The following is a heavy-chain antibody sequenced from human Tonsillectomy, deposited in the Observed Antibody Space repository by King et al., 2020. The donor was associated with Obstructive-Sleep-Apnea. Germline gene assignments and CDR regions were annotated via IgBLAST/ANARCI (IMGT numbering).Heavy chain of an antibody. CDR3: ARLCSGGSCSSGDVFDI. CDR1: GGSISSYY. Sequence: QLQESGPGLVKPSETLSLTCTVSGGSISSYYWSWIRQPPGKGLEWIGYIHHSGSSNYNPSLKSRVTISIDMSKNQFSLNLLSVTASDTAVYFCARLCSGGSCSSGDVFDIWGQGTMVAVSS. CDR2: IHHSGSS. V-gene: IGHV4-59*13. D-gene: IGHD2-15*01. J-gene: IGHJ3*02.